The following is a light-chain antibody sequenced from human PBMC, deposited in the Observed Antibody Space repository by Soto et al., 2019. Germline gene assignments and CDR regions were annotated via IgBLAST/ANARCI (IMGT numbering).Light chain of an antibody. Sequence: EIVLTQSPATLSLSPGERAALSCRASQSVSSYLAWYQQKPGQAPRLLIYGASTRATGVPARFSGSGSETDFTLTISNLQSEDCAVYYCQHYNNWPPYTFGQGPRWIS. CDR1: QSVSSY. CDR3: QHYNNWPPYT. J-gene: IGKJ2*01. CDR2: GAS. V-gene: IGKV3D-15*01.